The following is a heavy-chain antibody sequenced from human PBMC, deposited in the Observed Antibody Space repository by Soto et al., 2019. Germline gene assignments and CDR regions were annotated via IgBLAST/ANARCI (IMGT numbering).Heavy chain of an antibody. CDR3: TTDLNITGTTEYFQH. V-gene: IGHV3-15*07. Sequence: GGSLRLSCAASGFTFSNAWMNWVRQAPGKGLEWVGRIKSKTDGGTTDYAAPVKGRFTISRDDSKNTLYLQMNSLKTEDTAVYYCTTDLNITGTTEYFQHWGQGTLVTVSS. D-gene: IGHD1-7*01. CDR1: GFTFSNAW. J-gene: IGHJ1*01. CDR2: IKSKTDGGTT.